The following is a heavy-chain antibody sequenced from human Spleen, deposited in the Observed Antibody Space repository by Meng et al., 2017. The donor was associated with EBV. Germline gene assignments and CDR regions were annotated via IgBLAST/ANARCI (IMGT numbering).Heavy chain of an antibody. D-gene: IGHD3-3*01. CDR2: INPNSGGT. Sequence: HVQLVQSGAEVKKPGASVKVSCKASGYTFTPHHMHWVRQAPGQGLEWMGWINPNSGGTNFAQKFQGRVTMTWDTSISTAYMELSRLRSDDTAVYYCAIGITFFGVVRSWGQGTLVTVSS. CDR3: AIGITFFGVVRS. J-gene: IGHJ4*02. V-gene: IGHV1-2*02. CDR1: GYTFTPHH.